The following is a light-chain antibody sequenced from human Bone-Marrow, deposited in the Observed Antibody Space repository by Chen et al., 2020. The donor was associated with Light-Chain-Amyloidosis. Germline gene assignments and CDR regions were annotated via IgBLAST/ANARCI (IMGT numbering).Light chain of an antibody. CDR1: QSINNH. V-gene: IGKV1-39*01. Sequence: DIQMTQSPSSLSASVGGRVTITCRSSQSINNHLNWFQQKPGKAPKLLIFAASNLQSGVPSRFSGSGSGTAFTLTISSLQPEDFASYYCQQGYSKPFTFGPGTKVDFK. CDR3: QQGYSKPFT. CDR2: AAS. J-gene: IGKJ3*01.